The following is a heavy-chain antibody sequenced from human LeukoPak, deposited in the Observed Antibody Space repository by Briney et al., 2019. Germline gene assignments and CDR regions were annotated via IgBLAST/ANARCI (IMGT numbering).Heavy chain of an antibody. J-gene: IGHJ4*02. CDR1: GGSFSGYY. Sequence: SETLSLTCAVYGGSFSGYYWSWICQPPGKGLEWIGEINHSGSTNYNPSLKSRVTISVDTSKNQFSLKLSSVTAADTAVYYCASTGLKVPAAKIFDYWGQGTLVTVSS. CDR2: INHSGST. CDR3: ASTGLKVPAAKIFDY. V-gene: IGHV4-34*01. D-gene: IGHD2-2*01.